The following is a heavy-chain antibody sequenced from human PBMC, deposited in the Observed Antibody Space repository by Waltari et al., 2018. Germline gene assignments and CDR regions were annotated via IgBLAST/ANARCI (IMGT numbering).Heavy chain of an antibody. CDR3: GSDLTGVQDF. V-gene: IGHV3-74*01. CDR2: SDTDGMTT. J-gene: IGHJ4*02. CDR1: GFTFSNYW. D-gene: IGHD2-8*02. Sequence: EVQLVESGGGLVQPGGSLRLSCAAAGFTFSNYWMHWGPQAPGKGLGWVSRSDTDGMTTDYADSVKGRFIISRDNARNTLYLQMNSLRAEDTAIYYCGSDLTGVQDFWGPGTLVTVSS.